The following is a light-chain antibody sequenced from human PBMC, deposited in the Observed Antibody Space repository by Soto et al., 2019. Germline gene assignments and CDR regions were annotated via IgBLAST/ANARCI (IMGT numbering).Light chain of an antibody. CDR1: QSVSSN. V-gene: IGKV3-15*01. CDR3: QQYYNWPPWT. CDR2: GAS. J-gene: IGKJ1*01. Sequence: EIVMTQSPATLSVSPGERATLSCRASQSVSSNLAWYQQKPGQAPRLLIYGASTRATGVPARFSGSGSGTEFTLTISSLQSEDFVVYYCQQYYNWPPWTFGQGTKVEI.